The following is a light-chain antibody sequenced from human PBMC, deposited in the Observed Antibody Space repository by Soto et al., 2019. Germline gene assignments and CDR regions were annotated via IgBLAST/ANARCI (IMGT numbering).Light chain of an antibody. CDR1: QSVSSSH. CDR2: GAS. V-gene: IGKV3-20*01. Sequence: VSTQTTGTLSLSRGGGATLCCRASQSVSSSHLAWYQQKPGQAPRLLIYGASSRATGIPDRFSGSGSGTDFTLTISRLEPEDFAVYYCQQYGSSWTFGQGTKV. CDR3: QQYGSSWT. J-gene: IGKJ1*01.